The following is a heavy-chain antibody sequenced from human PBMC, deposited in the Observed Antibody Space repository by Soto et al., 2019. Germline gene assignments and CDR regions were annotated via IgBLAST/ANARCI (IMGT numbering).Heavy chain of an antibody. CDR1: GYTFINYG. CDR3: ARWSAIVGGAEAVDV. V-gene: IGHV1-18*01. CDR2: LSAYNGDT. Sequence: QVQLVQSGAEVKKPGASVRVSCKTSGYTFINYGITWVRQAPGQGLEWMGWLSAYNGDTSSSEKIQDRFTMTTDTSTNTVYMDLRSLTSDDTAVYYCARWSAIVGGAEAVDVWGQGTMVIVSS. J-gene: IGHJ3*01. D-gene: IGHD1-26*01.